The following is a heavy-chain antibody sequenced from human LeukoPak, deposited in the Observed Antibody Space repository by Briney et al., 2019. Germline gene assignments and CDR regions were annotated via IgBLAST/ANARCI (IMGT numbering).Heavy chain of an antibody. CDR3: ARTMVTTLIIDY. J-gene: IGHJ4*02. CDR2: IYNTGSA. D-gene: IGHD4-17*01. Sequence: SETLSLTCIVSGGSIRNYYWSWIRQPPGKTLEWIGYIYNTGSAHYNPSLKSRVTISVDTSKNQFSLKLSSVTAADTAVYYCARTMVTTLIIDYWGQGTLVTVSS. CDR1: GGSIRNYY. V-gene: IGHV4-59*01.